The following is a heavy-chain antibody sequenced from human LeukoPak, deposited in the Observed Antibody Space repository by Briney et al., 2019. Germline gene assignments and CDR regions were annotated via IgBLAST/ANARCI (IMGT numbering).Heavy chain of an antibody. V-gene: IGHV4-39*07. CDR3: ARLPGYYDFWSGYYFDY. Sequence: SETLSLTCTVSGGSISSSSYYWGWIRQPPGKGLEWIGSIYYSGSTYYNPSLKSRVTISVDMSKNQFSLKLSSVTAADTAVYYCARLPGYYDFWSGYYFDYWGQGTLVTVSS. CDR2: IYYSGST. D-gene: IGHD3-3*01. J-gene: IGHJ4*02. CDR1: GGSISSSSYY.